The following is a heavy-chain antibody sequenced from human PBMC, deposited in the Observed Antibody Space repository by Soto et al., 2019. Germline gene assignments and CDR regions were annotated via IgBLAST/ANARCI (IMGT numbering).Heavy chain of an antibody. Sequence: GGSLRLSCAASGFTFSSYGMHWVRQAPGKGLEWVAVISYDGSNKYYADSVKGRFTISRDNSKNTLYLQMNSLRAEDTAVYYCAKGQGSSTHYDAFDIWGQGTMVTVSS. CDR1: GFTFSSYG. CDR2: ISYDGSNK. CDR3: AKGQGSSTHYDAFDI. V-gene: IGHV3-30*18. J-gene: IGHJ3*02. D-gene: IGHD6-13*01.